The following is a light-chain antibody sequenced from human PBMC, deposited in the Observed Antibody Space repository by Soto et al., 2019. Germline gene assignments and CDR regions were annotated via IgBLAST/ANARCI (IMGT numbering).Light chain of an antibody. Sequence: DIQMRQSPSSLSGSVGDRVTITCRASQSISSYLNWYQQRPGKAPKVLIYGASTLQSGVPSRFSGSGSGTEFTLTISSLQPEDFATYYCQQGYSISWTFGQGTKVDIK. J-gene: IGKJ1*01. V-gene: IGKV1-39*01. CDR1: QSISSY. CDR3: QQGYSISWT. CDR2: GAS.